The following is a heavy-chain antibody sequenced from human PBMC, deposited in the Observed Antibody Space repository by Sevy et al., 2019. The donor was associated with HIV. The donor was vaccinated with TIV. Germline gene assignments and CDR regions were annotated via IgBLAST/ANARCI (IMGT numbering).Heavy chain of an antibody. CDR2: IKSKVDGGTT. CDR1: GLTFTYAW. V-gene: IGHV3-15*01. CDR3: ATDPIIVLMGTDGMDV. D-gene: IGHD2-8*01. Sequence: GGSLRLSCAVSGLTFTYAWMSWVRQAPGKGLEWVGRIKSKVDGGTTDYGAPVKGRLTISRDDSKNTLYLQMNSLKTEVTAVYYCATDPIIVLMGTDGMDVWGQGTTVTVSS. J-gene: IGHJ6*02.